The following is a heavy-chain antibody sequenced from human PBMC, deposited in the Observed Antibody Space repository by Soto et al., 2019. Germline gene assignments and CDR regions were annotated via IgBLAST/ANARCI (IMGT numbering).Heavy chain of an antibody. V-gene: IGHV1-2*04. CDR1: GYTFTGYY. D-gene: IGHD5-12*01. J-gene: IGHJ3*02. CDR2: INPNSGGT. CDR3: ARDSGYSGYDRAFDI. Sequence: ASVQVSCKASGYTFTGYYMHWVRQAPGQGLEWMGWINPNSGGTNYARKFQGWVTMTRDTSISTAYMELSRLRSDDTAVYYCARDSGYSGYDRAFDIWGQGTMVTVSS.